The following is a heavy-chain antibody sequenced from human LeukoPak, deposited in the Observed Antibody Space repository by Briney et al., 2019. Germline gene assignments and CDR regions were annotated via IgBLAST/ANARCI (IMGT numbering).Heavy chain of an antibody. CDR1: GFTFSAYS. J-gene: IGHJ3*02. CDR2: ISGSGGST. D-gene: IGHD4-23*01. CDR3: AKTAPTVVTTGGAFDI. Sequence: GGSLRLSCAASGFTFSAYSVNWVRQAPGKGLEWVSAISGSGGSTYYADSVKGRFTISRDNSKNTLYLQMNSLRAEDTAVYYCAKTAPTVVTTGGAFDIWGQGTMVTVSS. V-gene: IGHV3-23*01.